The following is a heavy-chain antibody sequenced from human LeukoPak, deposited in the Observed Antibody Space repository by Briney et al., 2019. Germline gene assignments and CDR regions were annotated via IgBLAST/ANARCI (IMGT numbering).Heavy chain of an antibody. V-gene: IGHV3-33*06. CDR3: VKGFNWYFDL. Sequence: PGGSLGLSCAASGFSFSDYGVHWVRQAPGKGLEWVAVIWYDGSIKYCADSVKGRFTISRDNSRNTVYLQMNSLRAEDTAVYYCVKGFNWYFDLWGRGTLVTVSS. CDR1: GFSFSDYG. J-gene: IGHJ2*01. CDR2: IWYDGSIK.